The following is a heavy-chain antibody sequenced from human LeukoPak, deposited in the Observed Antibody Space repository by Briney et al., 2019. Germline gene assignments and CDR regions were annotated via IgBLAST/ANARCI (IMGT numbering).Heavy chain of an antibody. CDR2: IIPILGIA. D-gene: IGHD1-26*01. CDR1: GGTFSSYT. V-gene: IGHV1-69*02. Sequence: ASVKVSCKASGGTFSSYTISWVRQAPGQGLVWMGRIIPILGIANYAQKFQGRVTITADKSTSTAYMELSSLRSEDTAVYYCARGGGSYLDNWGQGTLVTVSS. CDR3: ARGGGSYLDN. J-gene: IGHJ4*02.